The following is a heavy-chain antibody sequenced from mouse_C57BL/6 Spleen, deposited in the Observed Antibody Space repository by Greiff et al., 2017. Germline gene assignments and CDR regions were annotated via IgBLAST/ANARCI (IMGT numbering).Heavy chain of an antibody. CDR1: GFTFTDYY. J-gene: IGHJ3*01. CDR3: TGLRAFAY. D-gene: IGHD2-4*01. V-gene: IGHV14-1*01. CDR2: IDPEDGDT. Sequence: VQLQQSGAELVRPGASVKLSCTASGFTFTDYYMHWVKQRPEQGLEWIGRIDPEDGDTEYAPKFQGKATITADTSSITAYLQLSSLTSEDSAVYYCTGLRAFAYWGQGTLVTVSA.